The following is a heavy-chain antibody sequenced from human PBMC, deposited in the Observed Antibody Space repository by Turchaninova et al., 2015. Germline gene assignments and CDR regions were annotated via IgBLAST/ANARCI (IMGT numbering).Heavy chain of an antibody. Sequence: EVQLVESGGGLVKPGGSLRLSCAASGFIFGRAWMTWVRPAPGTGREWVGQIKRKSDGGTTYYASPGKGRVTISRDDSKNTLYLQMNSLKTEDTVVYYCTTDAVRGDIGPGYWGQGTLVTVSS. J-gene: IGHJ4*02. V-gene: IGHV3-15*01. CDR2: IKRKSDGGTT. CDR1: GFIFGRAW. D-gene: IGHD2-15*01. CDR3: TTDAVRGDIGPGY.